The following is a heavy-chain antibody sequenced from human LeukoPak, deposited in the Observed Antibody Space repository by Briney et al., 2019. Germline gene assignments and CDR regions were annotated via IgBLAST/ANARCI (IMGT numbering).Heavy chain of an antibody. CDR3: AKTFDYDGYFDY. V-gene: IGHV3-30*02. J-gene: IGHJ4*02. Sequence: GGSLRLSCAASGFTFSSYGMHWVRQAPGKGLEGVAFIRYDGSNKYYADSVKGRFTISRDNSKNTLYLQMNSLRAEDTAVYYCAKTFDYDGYFDYWGQGTLVTVSS. D-gene: IGHD4-17*01. CDR1: GFTFSSYG. CDR2: IRYDGSNK.